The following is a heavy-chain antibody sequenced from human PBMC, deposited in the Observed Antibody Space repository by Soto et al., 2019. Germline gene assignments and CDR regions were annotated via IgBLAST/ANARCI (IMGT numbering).Heavy chain of an antibody. CDR3: AFSSGWTYYFDY. V-gene: IGHV1-18*01. J-gene: IGHJ4*02. CDR2: IIAYNGNT. CDR1: GNTFSTYG. Sequence: QVQLVQSAAEVKKPGASVRVSCKVSGNTFSTYGLSGVRQAPGQGLEWMGWIIAYNGNTNYAEKFQGRVTMTRDTSTSTAYMELRSLRSDDTAVYYCAFSSGWTYYFDYWGQGTLVTVSS. D-gene: IGHD6-19*01.